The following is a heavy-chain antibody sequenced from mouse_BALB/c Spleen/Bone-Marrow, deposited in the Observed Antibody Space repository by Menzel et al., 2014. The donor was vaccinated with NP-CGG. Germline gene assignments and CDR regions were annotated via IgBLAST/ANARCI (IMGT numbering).Heavy chain of an antibody. V-gene: IGHV4-1*02. CDR2: INPDSSTI. J-gene: IGHJ1*01. Sequence: EVQLVESGGGLVKPGGSLKFSCAASGFDFSSFWMSWVRQAPGKGLEWIGEINPDSSTIKYTPSLQDKFIISRDTSNNTLYLQISKLTSEDTALYYCAKRNYYGNLFVWGPGTTVTVSS. D-gene: IGHD1-1*01. CDR3: AKRNYYGNLFV. CDR1: GFDFSSFW.